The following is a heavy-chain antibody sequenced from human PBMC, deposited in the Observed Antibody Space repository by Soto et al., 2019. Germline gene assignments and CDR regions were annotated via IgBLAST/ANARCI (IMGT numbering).Heavy chain of an antibody. D-gene: IGHD3-9*01. CDR1: GDSITGYY. CDR2: IIYSSGST. V-gene: IGHV4-59*01. Sequence: PSETLSLTCTVSGDSITGYYWGWIRQPPGKCLEWIGSIIYSSGSTNYSPSLKSRVTISLDTSKNQFSLKLSSVTAADTAVYYCARGNFYYDSLTGFYPGYYFDYWGQGXRVTVYS. CDR3: ARGNFYYDSLTGFYPGYYFDY. J-gene: IGHJ4*02.